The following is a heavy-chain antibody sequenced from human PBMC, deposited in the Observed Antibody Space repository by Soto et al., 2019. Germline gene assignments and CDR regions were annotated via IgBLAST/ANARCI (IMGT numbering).Heavy chain of an antibody. Sequence: EVQLVESGGGLVQPGRSLRLSCAASGFTFDDYAMHWVRQAPGKGLEWVSGISWNSGSIGYADSVKGRFTISRDNAKNSLYLQMNSLRAEDTALYYCAKDLYVDRNYWYFELWGRGTLVTVSS. CDR1: GFTFDDYA. CDR2: ISWNSGSI. V-gene: IGHV3-9*01. J-gene: IGHJ2*01. D-gene: IGHD4-17*01. CDR3: AKDLYVDRNYWYFEL.